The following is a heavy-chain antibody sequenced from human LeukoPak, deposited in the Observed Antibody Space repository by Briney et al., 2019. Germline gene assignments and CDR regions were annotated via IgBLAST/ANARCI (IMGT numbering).Heavy chain of an antibody. CDR2: VDPSDGYT. V-gene: IGHV5-10-1*01. J-gene: IGHJ4*02. D-gene: IGHD4-17*01. CDR3: ATGASKVTTDFANY. Sequence: GEPLTISCKGSGYSFTNYWISWVGQLPGKGLEWMGRVDPSDGYTKYSPSFVGHVTISVDKSISTAFLQWNSLKASDSAMYYCATGASKVTTDFANYWGQGTQVAVSS. CDR1: GYSFTNYW.